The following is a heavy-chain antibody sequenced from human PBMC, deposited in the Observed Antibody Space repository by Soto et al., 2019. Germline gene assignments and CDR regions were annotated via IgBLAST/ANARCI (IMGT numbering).Heavy chain of an antibody. D-gene: IGHD3-9*01. CDR3: ARLRGLVDY. CDR1: GGSISSSNFY. J-gene: IGHJ4*02. Sequence: QLQLQESGPGLVKPSETLSLTCTVSGGSISSSNFYWGWIRQPPGKGLEWIGNVYYSGNTYFNPSLKSRVTISVDTSKIHFSLKLSAVTAADTAVYYCARLRGLVDYWGQGTLVTVSS. V-gene: IGHV4-39*02. CDR2: VYYSGNT.